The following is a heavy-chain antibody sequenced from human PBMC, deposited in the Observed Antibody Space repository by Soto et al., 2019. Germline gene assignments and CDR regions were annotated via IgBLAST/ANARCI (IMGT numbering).Heavy chain of an antibody. J-gene: IGHJ5*02. CDR2: ISSNGGST. D-gene: IGHD6-19*01. CDR1: GFTFSSYA. CDR3: ARDARPIAVAGYSRLDP. V-gene: IGHV3-64*02. Sequence: GGSLRLSCAASGFTFSSYAMHWVRQAPGKGLEYVSAISSNGGSTYYADSVKGRFTISRDNSKNTLYLQMGSLRAEDMAVYYCARDARPIAVAGYSRLDPWVQGSLVTVYS.